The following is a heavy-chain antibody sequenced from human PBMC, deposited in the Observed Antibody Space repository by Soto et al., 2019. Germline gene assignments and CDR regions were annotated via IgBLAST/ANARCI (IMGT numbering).Heavy chain of an antibody. J-gene: IGHJ4*02. D-gene: IGHD5-12*01. CDR2: IKSKTDGGTT. CDR3: TTGERGYSGYEFDD. CDR1: GFTFSNAW. Sequence: GGSLRLSCAASGFTFSNAWMSWVRQAPGKGLEWVGRIKSKTDGGTTDYAAPVKGRFTISRDDSKNTLYLRMNSLKTEDTAVYYCTTGERGYSGYEFDDWGQGTLVTVSS. V-gene: IGHV3-15*01.